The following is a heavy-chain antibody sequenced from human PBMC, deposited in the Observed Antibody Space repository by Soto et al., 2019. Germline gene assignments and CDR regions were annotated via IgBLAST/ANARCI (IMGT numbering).Heavy chain of an antibody. CDR1: AFSLTASGVG. Sequence: SGPTLVNPTQTLTLTCTFSAFSLTASGVGVAWIRQPPGKALEWLALIYWDDDKRYSPSLRSRLTVTKDTSKNQVVLTMTNMDPVDTATYYCAHTRGCGNSALIDYWGQGTLVTVSS. D-gene: IGHD1-1*01. CDR2: IYWDDDK. CDR3: AHTRGCGNSALIDY. J-gene: IGHJ4*01. V-gene: IGHV2-5*02.